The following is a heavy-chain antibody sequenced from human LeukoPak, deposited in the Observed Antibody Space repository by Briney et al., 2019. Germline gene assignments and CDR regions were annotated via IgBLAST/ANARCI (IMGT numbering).Heavy chain of an antibody. CDR3: VRQLTYYDFWSGFDY. CDR1: GYSFTSYW. CDR2: IYPGDSDT. V-gene: IGHV5-51*01. Sequence: GESLKISCKGSGYSFTSYWIGWVRQMPGKGLESMGIIYPGDSDTTYSPSFQGQVTISADKSISTAYLQWNSLKASDTAMYYCVRQLTYYDFWSGFDYWGQGTLVTVSS. D-gene: IGHD3-3*01. J-gene: IGHJ4*02.